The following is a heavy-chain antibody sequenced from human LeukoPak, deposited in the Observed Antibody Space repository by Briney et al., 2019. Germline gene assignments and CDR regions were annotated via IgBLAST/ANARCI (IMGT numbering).Heavy chain of an antibody. D-gene: IGHD3-3*01. J-gene: IGHJ5*02. V-gene: IGHV4-4*07. CDR2: IYTSGST. Sequence: PSETLSLTCTVSGGSISSYYWSWIRQPAGKGLEWIGRIYTSGSTNYNPSLKSRVTMSVDTSKNQFSLKLSSVTAADTAVYYCARVSRLWSGDSFDPWGQGTLVTVSS. CDR3: ARVSRLWSGDSFDP. CDR1: GGSISSYY.